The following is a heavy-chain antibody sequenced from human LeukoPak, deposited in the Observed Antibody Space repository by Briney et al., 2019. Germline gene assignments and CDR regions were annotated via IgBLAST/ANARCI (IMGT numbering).Heavy chain of an antibody. Sequence: ASVKVSCKASGYTFTSYDIKWVRQATGQGLEWMGWMNPNSGNTGYAQKFQGRVTITRNTSISTAYMELSSLRSEDTAVYYCARGPELGILTRYYYYMDVWGKGTTVTVSS. D-gene: IGHD7-27*01. J-gene: IGHJ6*03. CDR3: ARGPELGILTRYYYYMDV. V-gene: IGHV1-8*03. CDR2: MNPNSGNT. CDR1: GYTFTSYD.